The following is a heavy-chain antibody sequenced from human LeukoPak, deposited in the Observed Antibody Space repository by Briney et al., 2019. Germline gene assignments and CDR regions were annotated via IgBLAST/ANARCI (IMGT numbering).Heavy chain of an antibody. V-gene: IGHV4-59*08. D-gene: IGHD1-7*01. J-gene: IGHJ3*02. CDR2: KYYSGST. CDR1: GGSIRSYY. CDR3: ARQTGITGTVDAFDI. Sequence: SETLSLTCTVSGGSIRSYYWNWIRQPPGKGLEWIAYKYYSGSTNYNPSLKSRVTISVDTSKNQFSLRLSSVTAADTAVYYCARQTGITGTVDAFDIWGQGTVDTVSS.